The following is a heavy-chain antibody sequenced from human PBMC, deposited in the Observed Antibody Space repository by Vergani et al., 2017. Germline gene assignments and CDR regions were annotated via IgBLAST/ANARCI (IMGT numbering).Heavy chain of an antibody. V-gene: IGHV3-7*01. Sequence: EVQLVESGGALVQPGGSLRLSCAASGFTFSGFWLTWVRQAPGKGLEWVANIKEDGSEKYYVDSVEGRFTISRDNAKNLVYLQMNSLRAEDTAVYYCARIHYNGNYLDYWGQGTLVTVSS. CDR1: GFTFSGFW. CDR3: ARIHYNGNYLDY. J-gene: IGHJ4*02. D-gene: IGHD5-24*01. CDR2: IKEDGSEK.